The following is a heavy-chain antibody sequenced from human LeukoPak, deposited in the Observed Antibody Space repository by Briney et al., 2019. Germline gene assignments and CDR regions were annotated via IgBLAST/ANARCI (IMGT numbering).Heavy chain of an antibody. D-gene: IGHD6-13*01. Sequence: SETLSLTCAVSGGSISSSNWWSWVRQPPGKGLEWIGEIYHSGSTNYNPSLKSRVTISVDKSKNQFSLKLSSVTAADTAVYYCAREKGSSSWDYFDYWGQGTLVTVSS. J-gene: IGHJ4*02. CDR2: IYHSGST. CDR1: GGSISSSNW. CDR3: AREKGSSSWDYFDY. V-gene: IGHV4-4*02.